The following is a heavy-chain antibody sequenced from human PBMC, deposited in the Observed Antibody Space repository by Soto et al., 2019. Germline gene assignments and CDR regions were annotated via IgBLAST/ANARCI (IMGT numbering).Heavy chain of an antibody. CDR2: TSSSGSST. Sequence: EVQLLESGGGLVQPGGSLRLSCAASGFTFSSYAMSWVRQAPGKGLEWGSGTSSSGSSTYYAASVKGRFTISRDNSENAVYLQMNSLSAEDTAVYYCAQGLPSAYGPFDYWGQGTLVTVSS. J-gene: IGHJ4*02. CDR1: GFTFSSYA. D-gene: IGHD5-12*01. CDR3: AQGLPSAYGPFDY. V-gene: IGHV3-23*01.